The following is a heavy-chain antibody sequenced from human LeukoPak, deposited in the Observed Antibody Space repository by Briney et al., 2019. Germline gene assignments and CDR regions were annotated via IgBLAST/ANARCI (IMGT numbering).Heavy chain of an antibody. Sequence: ASVNVSFKASGYTFTGYYMHWVRQAPGQGLEWMGRINPNSGGTNYAQKFQGRVTMTRDTSISTAYMELSRLRSDDTAVYYCARVGLAVVTGEVDYWGQGTLVTVSS. D-gene: IGHD4-23*01. CDR3: ARVGLAVVTGEVDY. CDR2: INPNSGGT. J-gene: IGHJ4*02. V-gene: IGHV1-2*06. CDR1: GYTFTGYY.